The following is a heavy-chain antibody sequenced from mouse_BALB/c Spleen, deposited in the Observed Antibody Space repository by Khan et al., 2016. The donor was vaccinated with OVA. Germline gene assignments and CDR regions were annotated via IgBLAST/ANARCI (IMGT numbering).Heavy chain of an antibody. CDR2: INSDGYYT. J-gene: IGHJ3*01. V-gene: IGHV5-6*01. Sequence: EVQLVESGGDLMKPGGSLKLSCAASGFTFSTHGMSWVRQTPDKRLEWVATINSDGYYTYYPNSVQGRFTISRNNAKNTLYLQMSSLESEDTAMYYCSSHLTGSFAYWGQGTLVTVSA. CDR3: SSHLTGSFAY. D-gene: IGHD4-1*01. CDR1: GFTFSTHG.